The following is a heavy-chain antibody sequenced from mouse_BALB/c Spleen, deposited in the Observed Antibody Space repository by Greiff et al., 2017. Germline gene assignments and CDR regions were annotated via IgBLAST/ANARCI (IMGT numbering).Heavy chain of an antibody. Sequence: VQLKQSGAELVKPGASVKLSCTASGFNIKDTYMHWVKQRPEQGLEWIGRIDPANGNTKYDPKFQGKATITADTSSNTAYLQLSSLTSEDTAVYYSDGVGDPMDYWGQGTSVTVSS. J-gene: IGHJ4*01. D-gene: IGHD1-1*02. CDR3: DGVGDPMDY. CDR1: GFNIKDTY. V-gene: IGHV14-3*02. CDR2: IDPANGNT.